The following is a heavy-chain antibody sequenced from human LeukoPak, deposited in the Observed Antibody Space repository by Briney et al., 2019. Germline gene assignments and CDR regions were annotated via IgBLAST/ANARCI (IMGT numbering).Heavy chain of an antibody. Sequence: GGSLRLSCAASGFTFSSRAIHWVRQAPGKGLEWVTFISYDGSTKYYADSVKGRFTISRDNSKNTLYLQMNSLRPEDTAIYYCARDLSYYYASDYWGQGTLVTVSS. CDR3: ARDLSYYYASDY. CDR1: GFTFSSRA. CDR2: ISYDGSTK. J-gene: IGHJ4*02. D-gene: IGHD3-10*01. V-gene: IGHV3-30-3*01.